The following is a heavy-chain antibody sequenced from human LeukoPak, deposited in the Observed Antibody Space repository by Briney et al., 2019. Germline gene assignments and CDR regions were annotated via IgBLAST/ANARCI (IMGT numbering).Heavy chain of an antibody. V-gene: IGHV3-23*01. Sequence: GGSLRLSCAASGFTFSSYAMSWVRQAPGKGLEWVSAISGSGDSTYYGDSVKGRFTISRDNAKNSLYLQMNSLRAEDTALYHCARNNGMDVWGQGTTVIVSS. CDR2: ISGSGDST. CDR1: GFTFSSYA. J-gene: IGHJ6*02. CDR3: ARNNGMDV.